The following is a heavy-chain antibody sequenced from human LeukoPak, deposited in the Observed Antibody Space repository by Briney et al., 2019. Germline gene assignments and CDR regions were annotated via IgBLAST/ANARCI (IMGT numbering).Heavy chain of an antibody. V-gene: IGHV3-21*01. Sequence: AGGSLRLSCAASGFTFSSYSMNWVRQAPGKGLEWVSSISSSSSYIYYADSVKGRFTISRDNAKNSLYLQMNSLRAEDTAVYYCARGRGSSWSPACVDYWGQGTLVTVSS. D-gene: IGHD6-13*01. CDR2: ISSSSSYI. CDR1: GFTFSSYS. J-gene: IGHJ4*02. CDR3: ARGRGSSWSPACVDY.